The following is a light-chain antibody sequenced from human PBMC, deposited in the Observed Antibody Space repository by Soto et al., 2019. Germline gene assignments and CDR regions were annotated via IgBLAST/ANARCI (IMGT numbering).Light chain of an antibody. Sequence: QSALTQPPSASGSPGQSVTISCTGTSSDIGAYIYVSWYQQHPGKAPKLMISEVSRRPSGVPERFSGSKSGNTASLTVYGLQADDEANYYCSLYAGSNNFVFGTGTKVTVL. CDR3: SLYAGSNNFV. CDR2: EVS. CDR1: SSDIGAYIY. J-gene: IGLJ1*01. V-gene: IGLV2-8*01.